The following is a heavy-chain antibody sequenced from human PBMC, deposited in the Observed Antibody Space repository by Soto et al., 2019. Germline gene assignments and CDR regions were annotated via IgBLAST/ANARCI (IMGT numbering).Heavy chain of an antibody. V-gene: IGHV4-61*01. D-gene: IGHD6-13*01. CDR2: IYYSGST. J-gene: IGHJ5*02. CDR1: GGSVSSGSYY. CDR3: ARGGYSRHGRWFDP. Sequence: QVQLQESGPGLVKPSETLSLTCTVSGGSVSSGSYYWSWIRQPPGKGLEWIGYIYYSGSTNYNPSLKSRVTISVDTSKNQFSLKLSSVTAADTAVYYCARGGYSRHGRWFDPWGQGTLVTVSS.